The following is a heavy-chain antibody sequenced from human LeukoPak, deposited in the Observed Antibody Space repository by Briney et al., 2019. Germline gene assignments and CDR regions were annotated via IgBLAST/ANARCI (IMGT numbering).Heavy chain of an antibody. CDR3: TTDPRDLLNYYYDSSGPDAFDI. J-gene: IGHJ3*02. D-gene: IGHD3-22*01. Sequence: ASVKVSCKASGYTFTSYYLHWVRQAPGQGLEWMGIINPSGGSTIYARKFQGRVTMTRDTSTSTVYMELSSLRSEDTAVYYCTTDPRDLLNYYYDSSGPDAFDIWGQGTMVTVSS. CDR1: GYTFTSYY. CDR2: INPSGGST. V-gene: IGHV1-46*01.